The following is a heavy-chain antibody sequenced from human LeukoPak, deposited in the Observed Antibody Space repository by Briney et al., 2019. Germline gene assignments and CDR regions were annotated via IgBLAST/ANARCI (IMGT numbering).Heavy chain of an antibody. CDR2: ISSSGSTK. CDR3: ARDQDSYGQDYYDSSGYYR. CDR1: GFTFSSYS. D-gene: IGHD3-22*01. V-gene: IGHV3-48*01. J-gene: IGHJ4*02. Sequence: GGSLRLSCAVSGFTFSSYSMNWVRQAPGKGLEWVSYISSSGSTKYYADSVKGRFTISRDNAKNSLYLQMNSLRGEDTAVYYCARDQDSYGQDYYDSSGYYRWGQGTLVTVSS.